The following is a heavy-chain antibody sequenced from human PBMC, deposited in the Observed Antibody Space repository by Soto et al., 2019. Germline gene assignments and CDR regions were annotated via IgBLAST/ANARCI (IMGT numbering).Heavy chain of an antibody. D-gene: IGHD1-1*01. CDR2: ISASSGYI. Sequence: EVQLVESGGGLVKPGGSLRLSCVASGFSFSNYYMNWVRQAPGEGLEWVSSISASSGYIFYADSVKGRFTISRDNAKNSLYLQMNSLRPEDTAVYYCARRDRVEVRKIYYYGMDVWGQGNTVTVSS. CDR3: ARRDRVEVRKIYYYGMDV. CDR1: GFSFSNYY. V-gene: IGHV3-21*01. J-gene: IGHJ6*02.